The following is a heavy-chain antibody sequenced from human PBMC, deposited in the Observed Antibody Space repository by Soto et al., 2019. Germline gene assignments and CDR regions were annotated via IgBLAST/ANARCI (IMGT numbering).Heavy chain of an antibody. D-gene: IGHD3-3*01. CDR2: IYPGDSDT. CDR1: GYSFTSYW. Sequence: GESLKISCKGSGYSFTSYWIGWVRQMPGKGLEWMGIIYPGDSDTRYSPSFQGQVTISADKSISTAYLQWSSLKASDTAMYYCARMSYYDFWSGYLTGPFDYWGQGTLVTVSS. J-gene: IGHJ4*02. V-gene: IGHV5-51*01. CDR3: ARMSYYDFWSGYLTGPFDY.